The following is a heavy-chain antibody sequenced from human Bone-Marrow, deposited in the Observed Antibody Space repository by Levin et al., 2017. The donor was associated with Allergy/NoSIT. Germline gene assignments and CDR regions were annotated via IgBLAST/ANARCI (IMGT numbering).Heavy chain of an antibody. J-gene: IGHJ4*02. Sequence: GGSLRLSCAASGFTFDDYAMHWVRQAPGKGLEWVSGISWNSGSIGYADSVKGRFTISRDNAKNSLYLQMNSLRAEDTALYYCAKDIGYYYGPGSLDYWGQGTLVTVSS. CDR3: AKDIGYYYGPGSLDY. V-gene: IGHV3-9*01. CDR1: GFTFDDYA. D-gene: IGHD3-10*01. CDR2: ISWNSGSI.